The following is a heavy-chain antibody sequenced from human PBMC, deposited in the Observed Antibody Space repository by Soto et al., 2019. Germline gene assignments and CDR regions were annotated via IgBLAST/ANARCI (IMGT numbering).Heavy chain of an antibody. J-gene: IGHJ4*02. CDR2: ISGSGGVT. V-gene: IGHV3-23*01. D-gene: IGHD3-10*01. CDR3: SKDNYYYVSESPSY. Sequence: EVQLLESGGGLVQPGGSLRLSCAASGFTFSTYFMSWVRQAPGKGLEWVSTISGSGGVTYYADSVKGRFTISRDNSKNTVYLQMNSLRAEDTAVYHCSKDNYYYVSESPSYWGQGTLVTVSS. CDR1: GFTFSTYF.